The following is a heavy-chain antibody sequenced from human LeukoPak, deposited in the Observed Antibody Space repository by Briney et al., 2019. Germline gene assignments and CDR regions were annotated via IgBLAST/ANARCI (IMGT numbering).Heavy chain of an antibody. V-gene: IGHV3-48*04. CDR1: GFTFRSYS. CDR3: AKDFGVQLWPILDY. D-gene: IGHD5-18*01. J-gene: IGHJ4*02. CDR2: ISSSSSTI. Sequence: GGSLRLSCAASGFTFRSYSMNWVRQAPGKGLGWVSYISSSSSTIYYADSVKGRFTISRDNAKNSLYLQMNSLRAEDTAVYYCAKDFGVQLWPILDYWGQGTLVTVSS.